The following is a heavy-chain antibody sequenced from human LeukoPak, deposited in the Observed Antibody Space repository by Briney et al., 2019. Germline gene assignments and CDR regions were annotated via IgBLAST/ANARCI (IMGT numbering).Heavy chain of an antibody. Sequence: GGSLRLSCAASGFTVSSNYMSWVRQAPGKGLEWVSVIYSGGSTYYADSVKGRFTISRDNSKNTLYLQMNSLRAEDTAVYYCANQYCSGGSCYTDWFDPWGQGTLVTVSS. V-gene: IGHV3-53*01. CDR2: IYSGGST. D-gene: IGHD2-15*01. CDR3: ANQYCSGGSCYTDWFDP. J-gene: IGHJ5*02. CDR1: GFTVSSNY.